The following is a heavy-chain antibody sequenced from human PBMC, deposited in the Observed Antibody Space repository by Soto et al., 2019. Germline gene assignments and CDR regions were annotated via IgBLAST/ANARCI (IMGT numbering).Heavy chain of an antibody. D-gene: IGHD1-7*01. CDR3: ARDEAGTPTGGAFDI. J-gene: IGHJ3*02. CDR2: ISYDGSNK. V-gene: IGHV3-30-3*01. CDR1: GFTFSSYA. Sequence: QVQLVESGGGVVQPGRSLRLSCAASGFTFSSYAMHWVRQAPGKGLEWVAVISYDGSNKYYADSVKGRFTISRDNSNNTLNLQMNILGAEETAVDYWARDEAGTPTGGAFDIWGQGTMVTVSS.